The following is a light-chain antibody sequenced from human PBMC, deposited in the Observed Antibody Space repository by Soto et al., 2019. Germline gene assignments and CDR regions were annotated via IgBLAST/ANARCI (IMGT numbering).Light chain of an antibody. CDR2: GAS. V-gene: IGKV3-15*01. Sequence: EIVMTQSPATLSVSPGERATLSCRASQSVSSNLAWYQQKPGQAPRLLIYGASTRATGIPARFGGSWSGTDFTLTISSLQSEDFAVYYCQQYNLWPQTFGQGTNVEIK. J-gene: IGKJ1*01. CDR3: QQYNLWPQT. CDR1: QSVSSN.